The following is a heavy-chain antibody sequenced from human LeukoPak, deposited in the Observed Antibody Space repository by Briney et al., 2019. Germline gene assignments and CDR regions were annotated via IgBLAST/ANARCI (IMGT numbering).Heavy chain of an antibody. J-gene: IGHJ5*02. V-gene: IGHV3-11*04. Sequence: GGSLRLSCAASGFIVSSNYMSWIRQAPGKGLEWVSYISSSGSTIYYADSVKGRFTISRDNAKNSLYLQMNSLRAEDTAVYYCAKSGYSQRFDPWGQGTLVTVSS. CDR3: AKSGYSQRFDP. D-gene: IGHD6-13*01. CDR2: ISSSGSTI. CDR1: GFIVSSNY.